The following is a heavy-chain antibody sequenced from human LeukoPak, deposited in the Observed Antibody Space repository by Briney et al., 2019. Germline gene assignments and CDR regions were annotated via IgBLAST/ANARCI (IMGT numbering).Heavy chain of an antibody. CDR3: AGGNYYYYYIDV. D-gene: IGHD3-3*01. CDR1: GGSISSYY. Sequence: SETLSLTCTVSGGSISSYYWSWIRQPPGKGLEWIGYIYSSGSTSYNPSLKSRVTISVDTSKNQFSLKLSSVTAADTAVYYCAGGNYYYYYIDVWGKGTTVTVSS. J-gene: IGHJ6*03. CDR2: IYSSGST. V-gene: IGHV4-4*09.